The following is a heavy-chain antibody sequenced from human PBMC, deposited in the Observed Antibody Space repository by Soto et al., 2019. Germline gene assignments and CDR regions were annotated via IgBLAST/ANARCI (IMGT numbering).Heavy chain of an antibody. Sequence: GGSLRLSCAASGFTFSSYGMHWVRQAPGKGLEWVAVIWYDGSNKYYADSVKGRFTIYRDNSKNTLYLQMNSLRAEDTAVYYCARAGVVWFGELLGVYYGMDVWGQGTTVTVSS. CDR1: GFTFSSYG. D-gene: IGHD3-10*01. CDR2: IWYDGSNK. CDR3: ARAGVVWFGELLGVYYGMDV. V-gene: IGHV3-33*01. J-gene: IGHJ6*02.